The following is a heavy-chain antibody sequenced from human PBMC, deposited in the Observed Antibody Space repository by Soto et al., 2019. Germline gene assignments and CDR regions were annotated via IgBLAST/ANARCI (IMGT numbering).Heavy chain of an antibody. D-gene: IGHD4-4*01. CDR3: ARDSNYVGAFDI. CDR2: IYSGGST. Sequence: GGSLRLSCAASGFTFSSNYMSWVRQAPGKGLEWVSVIYSGGSTYYADSVKGRFTISRDNSKNTLYLQMNSLRAEDTALYYCARDSNYVGAFDIWGQGTMVTVSS. V-gene: IGHV3-66*01. CDR1: GFTFSSNY. J-gene: IGHJ3*02.